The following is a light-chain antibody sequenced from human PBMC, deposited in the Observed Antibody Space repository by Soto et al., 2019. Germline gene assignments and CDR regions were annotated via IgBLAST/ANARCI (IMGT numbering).Light chain of an antibody. CDR1: SSDVGRYNL. V-gene: IGLV2-14*02. J-gene: IGLJ2*01. CDR2: EVS. Sequence: QSALTQPASVSGSPGQSITISCTGTSSDVGRYNLVSWYQQYPGQAPKLMISEVSNRPSGVSDRFSGSKSGNTASLSISGLQTEDEADYFCLSYTTSSTLVFGGGTKVTVL. CDR3: LSYTTSSTLV.